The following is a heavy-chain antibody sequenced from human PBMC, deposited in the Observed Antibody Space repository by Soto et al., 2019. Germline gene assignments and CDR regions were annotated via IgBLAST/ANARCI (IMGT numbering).Heavy chain of an antibody. Sequence: ASVKVACKASGGTVSSYAISWVRQAPGQGLEWMGGIIPIFGTANYAQKFQGRVTITADESTSTAYMELSSLRSEDTAVYYCARGLDSSGYYEGAFDIWGQGTMVTVSS. CDR2: IIPIFGTA. CDR3: ARGLDSSGYYEGAFDI. V-gene: IGHV1-69*13. CDR1: GGTVSSYA. J-gene: IGHJ3*02. D-gene: IGHD3-22*01.